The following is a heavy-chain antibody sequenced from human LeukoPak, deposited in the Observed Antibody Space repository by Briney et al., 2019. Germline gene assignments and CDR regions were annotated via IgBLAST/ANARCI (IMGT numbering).Heavy chain of an antibody. CDR3: ARITPYYGSGSYSVLSAFDI. CDR2: INWNGGST. CDR1: GFTFDDYG. V-gene: IGHV3-20*04. J-gene: IGHJ3*02. D-gene: IGHD3-10*01. Sequence: PGGSLRLSCAASGFTFDDYGMSWVRQAPGKGLEWVSGINWNGGSTGYADSVEGRLTISRDNAKNSLYLQMNSLRAEDTALYYCARITPYYGSGSYSVLSAFDIWGQGTMVTVSS.